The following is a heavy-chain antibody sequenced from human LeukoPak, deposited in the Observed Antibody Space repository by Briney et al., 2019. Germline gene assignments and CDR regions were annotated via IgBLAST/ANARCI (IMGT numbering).Heavy chain of an antibody. CDR3: ARTVSGAFDL. J-gene: IGHJ3*01. Sequence: SETLSLTCTVSGGPNSSSNWWSWVRQPPGKGLEWIGEIYYSGNTNYNPSLKSRVAISVDKYKNQFSLNLTSVTAAETAVYFCARTVSGAFDLWGQGRPVTVSS. D-gene: IGHD4-17*01. V-gene: IGHV4-4*02. CDR1: GGPNSSSNW. CDR2: IYYSGNT.